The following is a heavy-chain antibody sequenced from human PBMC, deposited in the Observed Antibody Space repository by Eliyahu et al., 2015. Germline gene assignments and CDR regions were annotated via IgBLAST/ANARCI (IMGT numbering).Heavy chain of an antibody. D-gene: IGHD5-18*01. CDR1: GFXFXDYA. CDR2: ITWDGGST. CDR3: AKDSSRYSYGSGGDY. Sequence: EVQLVESGGVVVQPGGSLRLSCTAPGFXFXDYAMXWVRQAPGKGVEWVSLITWDGGSTYYADSVKGRFTISRDNYKNSLYLQMNSLRAEDTALYYCAKDSSRYSYGSGGDYWGQGTLVTVSS. V-gene: IGHV3-43D*03. J-gene: IGHJ4*02.